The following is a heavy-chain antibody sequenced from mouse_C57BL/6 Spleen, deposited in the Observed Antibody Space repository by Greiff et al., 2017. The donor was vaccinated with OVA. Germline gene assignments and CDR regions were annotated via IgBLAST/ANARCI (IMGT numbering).Heavy chain of an antibody. CDR2: INPNNGGT. V-gene: IGHV1-26*01. CDR1: GYTFTDYY. CDR3: ARNAYGSSRFAY. Sequence: EVQLQQSGPELVKPGASVKISCKASGYTFTDYYMNWVKQSHGKSLEWIGDINPNNGGTSYNQKFKGKATLTVDKSSSTAYMELRSLTSEDSAVYYCARNAYGSSRFAYWGQGTLVTVSA. J-gene: IGHJ3*01. D-gene: IGHD1-1*01.